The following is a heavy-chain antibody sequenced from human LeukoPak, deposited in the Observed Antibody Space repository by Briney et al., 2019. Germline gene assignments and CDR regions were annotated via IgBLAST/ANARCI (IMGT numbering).Heavy chain of an antibody. J-gene: IGHJ4*02. CDR3: ALLWFGELYVY. CDR1: GGTFSSYA. CDR2: IIPIFGTA. D-gene: IGHD3-10*01. Sequence: SVKVSCKASGGTFSSYAISWVRQAPGQGLEWMGGIIPIFGTANYAQKFQGRVTMTTDTSTSTAYMELRSLRSDDTAVYYCALLWFGELYVYWGQGTLVTVSS. V-gene: IGHV1-69*05.